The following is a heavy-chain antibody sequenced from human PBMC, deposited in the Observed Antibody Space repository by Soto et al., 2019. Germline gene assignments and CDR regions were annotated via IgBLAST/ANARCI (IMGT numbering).Heavy chain of an antibody. V-gene: IGHV3-74*01. CDR2: INSDGSST. D-gene: IGHD1-26*01. CDR1: GFTFSSYW. Sequence: PGGSLRLSCAASGFTFSSYWMHWIRQAPGKGLVWVSRINSDGSSTSYADSVKGRFTISRDNAKNTLYLQMNSLRAEDTAVYYCARDIEWELRLGMDVWGQGTTVTVSS. CDR3: ARDIEWELRLGMDV. J-gene: IGHJ6*02.